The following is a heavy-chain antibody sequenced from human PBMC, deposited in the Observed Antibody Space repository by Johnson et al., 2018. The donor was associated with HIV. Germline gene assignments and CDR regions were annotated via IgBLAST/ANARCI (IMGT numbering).Heavy chain of an antibody. CDR1: GFTFSSYG. J-gene: IGHJ3*02. CDR2: ISYDGSNK. Sequence: QVQLVESGGGVVQPGRSLRLSCAASGFTFSSYGMHWVRQAPGKGLEWVAVISYDGSNKYCADSVKGRFTISRDNSKNTLYLQMNSLRAEDTAVYYCARDQVTIFGVLAMGQDAFDIWGQGTMVTVSS. CDR3: ARDQVTIFGVLAMGQDAFDI. V-gene: IGHV3-30*03. D-gene: IGHD3-3*01.